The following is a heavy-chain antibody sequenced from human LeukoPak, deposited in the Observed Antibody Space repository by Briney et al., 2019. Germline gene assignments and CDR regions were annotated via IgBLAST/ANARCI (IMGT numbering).Heavy chain of an antibody. CDR3: ARDDGYCGGDCYSGVDY. CDR1: GGTFISYA. J-gene: IGHJ4*02. CDR2: INTSDGGT. Sequence: SSVKVSCKASGGTFISYAISWVRQAPGQGLEWMGVINTSDGGTSYAQKFQGRVTMTRDTSTTTVYMELSSLRSEDTAVYYCARDDGYCGGDCYSGVDYWGQGTLVTVSS. V-gene: IGHV1-46*01. D-gene: IGHD2-21*01.